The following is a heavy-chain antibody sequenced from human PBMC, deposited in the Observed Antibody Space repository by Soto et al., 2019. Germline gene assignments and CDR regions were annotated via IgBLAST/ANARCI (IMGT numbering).Heavy chain of an antibody. CDR2: IIPILGIA. J-gene: IGHJ6*03. D-gene: IGHD5-12*01. Sequence: SVKVSCKASGGTFSSYTISLVRQAPGQGLEWMGRIIPILGIANYAQKFQGRVTITADKSTSTAYMELSSLRSEDTAVYYCARGEEYSGYDPYYYYYYMDVWGKGTTVTVSS. CDR3: ARGEEYSGYDPYYYYYYMDV. V-gene: IGHV1-69*02. CDR1: GGTFSSYT.